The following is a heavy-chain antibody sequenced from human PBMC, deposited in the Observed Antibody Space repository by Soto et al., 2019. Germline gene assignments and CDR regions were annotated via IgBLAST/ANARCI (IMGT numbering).Heavy chain of an antibody. D-gene: IGHD6-25*01. CDR1: GYTFTGYY. CDR2: ITPNSGGT. V-gene: IGHV1-2*04. J-gene: IGHJ4*02. CDR3: ARDDESGSFDY. Sequence: QVQLGQSGAEVKKPGASVKVSCKASGYTFTGYYMHWVRQAPGQGLEWMGWITPNSGGTNYAQKFQGWVTMTRDTSIRTAYMELSRLRSDDTAVYCCARDDESGSFDYWGQGTLVTVSS.